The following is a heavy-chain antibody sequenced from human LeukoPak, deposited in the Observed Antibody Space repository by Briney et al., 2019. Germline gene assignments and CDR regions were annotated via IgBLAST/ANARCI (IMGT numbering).Heavy chain of an antibody. CDR2: ISYDGSNE. V-gene: IGHV3-30*04. J-gene: IGHJ4*02. CDR1: GFTFSSYV. D-gene: IGHD3-3*01. CDR3: ARDRITDFWSGYYTNYFDY. Sequence: GGSLRLSCAASGFTFSSYVMHWVRQAPGKGLEWVAIISYDGSNEYYADSVKGRFTISRDNAKNSLFLQMNSLRAEDTAVYYCARDRITDFWSGYYTNYFDYWGQGTLVTVSS.